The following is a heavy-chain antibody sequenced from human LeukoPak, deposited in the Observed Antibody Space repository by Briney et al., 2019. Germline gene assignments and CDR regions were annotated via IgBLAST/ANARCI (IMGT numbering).Heavy chain of an antibody. J-gene: IGHJ4*02. CDR2: IKSKTDGGTT. CDR1: GFTFSNAW. Sequence: GGSLRLSCAASGFTFSNAWMSWVRQAPGKGLEWVGRIKSKTDGGTTDYAAPVKGRFTISRDNSKNTLYLQMNSLRAEDTAVYYCARELENTGPDYWGQGTLVTVSS. CDR3: ARELENTGPDY. V-gene: IGHV3-15*01. D-gene: IGHD2-8*02.